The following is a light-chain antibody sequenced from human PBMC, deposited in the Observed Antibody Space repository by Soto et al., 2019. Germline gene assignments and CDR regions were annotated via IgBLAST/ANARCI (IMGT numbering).Light chain of an antibody. CDR3: QQYGSSPIT. V-gene: IGKV3D-20*01. J-gene: IGKJ5*01. Sequence: EIVLTQSPATLSLSPGERATLSCGASQSVSSSYLAWYQQKPGLAPRLLIYAASSRATGIPDRFSGSGSGTDFTLTISRLEPEDFAVSYCQQYGSSPITFGQGTRLEI. CDR2: AAS. CDR1: QSVSSSY.